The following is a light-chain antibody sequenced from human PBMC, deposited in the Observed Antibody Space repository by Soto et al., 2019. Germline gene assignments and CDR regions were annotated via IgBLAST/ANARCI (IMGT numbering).Light chain of an antibody. CDR3: QQRNPLT. CDR1: QSIGTY. CDR2: DAS. J-gene: IGKJ4*01. V-gene: IGKV3-11*01. Sequence: EIVLTQSPATLSLSPGERATLSCRASQSIGTYLAWYQQKPGQAPRLLIYDASNRATGIPARFSGGGSGTDFTLTISSLEPEDFAVYYRQQRNPLTFGGGTKVEIK.